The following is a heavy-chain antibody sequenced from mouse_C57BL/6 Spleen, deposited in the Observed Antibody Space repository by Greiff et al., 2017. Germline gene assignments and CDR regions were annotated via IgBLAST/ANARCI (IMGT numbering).Heavy chain of an antibody. CDR1: GYTFTNYW. CDR2: IYPGGGYT. D-gene: IGHD2-5*01. Sequence: QVQLQQSGAELVRPGTSVKMSCKASGYTFTNYWIGWAKQRPGHGLEWIGDIYPGGGYTNYNEKFKGKATLTADKSSSTAYMQFSSLTSEDCAIYYCARWDSNYADDWGQGTTLTVSS. CDR3: ARWDSNYADD. V-gene: IGHV1-63*01. J-gene: IGHJ2*01.